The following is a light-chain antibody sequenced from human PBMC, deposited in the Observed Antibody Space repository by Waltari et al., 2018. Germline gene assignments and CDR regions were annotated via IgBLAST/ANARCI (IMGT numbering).Light chain of an antibody. CDR3: CSYAGNYVWV. CDR2: DVS. J-gene: IGLJ3*02. V-gene: IGLV2-23*02. Sequence: QSALTQPAAVSGSPGQSVPISCLGHSSDIGRYDIVSWYQPHPGNAPKLVISDVSKRPSGVSAHFSGSKSGDTASLTISGLQFEDEADYYCCSYAGNYVWVFGGVTRLTVL. CDR1: SSDIGRYDI.